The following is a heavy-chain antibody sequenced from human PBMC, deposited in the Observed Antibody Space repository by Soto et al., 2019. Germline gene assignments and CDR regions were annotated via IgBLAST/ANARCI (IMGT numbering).Heavy chain of an antibody. D-gene: IGHD2-15*01. J-gene: IGHJ4*02. CDR2: ISGGGGSA. CDR3: AKGGCSGGSCYPLDY. Sequence: EVQLLESGGGLVQPGGSLRLSCAASGFTFSSYAMSWVRQAPGKGLEWVSTISGGGGSAYYADSVKGRFSISRDNSKKTLYLQMNRLRAEDTAVYYCAKGGCSGGSCYPLDYWGQGTLVTVSS. V-gene: IGHV3-23*01. CDR1: GFTFSSYA.